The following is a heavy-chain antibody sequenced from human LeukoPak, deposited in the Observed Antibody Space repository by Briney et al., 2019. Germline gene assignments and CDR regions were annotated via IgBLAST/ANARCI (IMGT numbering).Heavy chain of an antibody. V-gene: IGHV3-30*04. D-gene: IGHD3-22*01. CDR1: GFTFSSYA. J-gene: IGHJ6*02. CDR3: SRSDSSVYYYIYYYYGMDV. Sequence: PGASLRLSCAASGFTFSSYAMHWVRQAPGKGLEWVAVISYNGSNKYYADSVQGRFTISRDNSKNTAYLELNSLRAEDTAVYYCSRSDSSVYYYIYYYYGMDVGGQGTTVTVSS. CDR2: ISYNGSNK.